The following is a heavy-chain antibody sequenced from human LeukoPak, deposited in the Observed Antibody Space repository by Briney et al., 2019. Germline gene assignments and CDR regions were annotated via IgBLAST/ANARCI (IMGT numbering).Heavy chain of an antibody. CDR2: ISSSSSYI. D-gene: IGHD1-26*01. CDR1: GFTFSNAW. J-gene: IGHJ4*02. V-gene: IGHV3-21*01. CDR3: ARQSGSSKDY. Sequence: GGSLRLSCAASGFTFSNAWMSWVRQAPGKGLEWVSSISSSSSYIYYADSVKGRFTISRDNAKNSLYLQMNSLRAEDTAVYYCARQSGSSKDYWGQGTLVTVSS.